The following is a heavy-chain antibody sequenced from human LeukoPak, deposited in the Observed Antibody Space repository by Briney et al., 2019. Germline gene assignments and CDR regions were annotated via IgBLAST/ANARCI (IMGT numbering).Heavy chain of an antibody. CDR2: INPSGGST. D-gene: IGHD6-19*01. Sequence: ASVKVSCKASGYTFTSYYMHWVRRAPGQGLEWMGIINPSGGSTSYAQKFQGRVTMTRDTSTSTVYMELSSLRSEDTAVYYCARDQAVAGLIDYWGQGTLVTVSS. CDR3: ARDQAVAGLIDY. CDR1: GYTFTSYY. V-gene: IGHV1-46*01. J-gene: IGHJ4*02.